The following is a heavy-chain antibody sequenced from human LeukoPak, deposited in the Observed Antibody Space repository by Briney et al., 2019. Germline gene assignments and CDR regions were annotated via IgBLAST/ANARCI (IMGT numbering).Heavy chain of an antibody. Sequence: SGGSLRLSCAASGFTFSNYGMSWVRQAPGKGLEWVAFIRYDGSNKYYADSVKGRFTISRDNSKNTLYLQMNSLRAEDTAVYYCAKDHSNALLRFGEVIRKTRDGYFDYWGQGTLVTVSS. V-gene: IGHV3-30*02. CDR3: AKDHSNALLRFGEVIRKTRDGYFDY. CDR1: GFTFSNYG. CDR2: IRYDGSNK. J-gene: IGHJ4*02. D-gene: IGHD3-10*01.